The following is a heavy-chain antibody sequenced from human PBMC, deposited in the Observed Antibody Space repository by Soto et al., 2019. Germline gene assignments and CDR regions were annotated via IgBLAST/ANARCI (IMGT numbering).Heavy chain of an antibody. CDR1: GGSISSYY. CDR2: IYYSGST. D-gene: IGHD4-17*01. J-gene: IGHJ3*02. V-gene: IGHV4-59*01. CDR3: ARDRVRWVHDAFDI. Sequence: SETLSLTCTVSGGSISSYYWSWIRQPPGKGLEWIGYIYYSGSTNYNPSLKSRVTISVDTSKNQFSLKLSSVTAADTAVYYCARDRVRWVHDAFDIWGQGTMVTVSS.